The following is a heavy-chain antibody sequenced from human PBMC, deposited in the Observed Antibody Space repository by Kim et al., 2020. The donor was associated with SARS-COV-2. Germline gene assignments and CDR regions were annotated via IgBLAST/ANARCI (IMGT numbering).Heavy chain of an antibody. J-gene: IGHJ6*02. Sequence: KGLEWTGSISYRGSAYYNPSLKSRVTISVDTSKNQFSLKLNSVTAADTAVYYCARGIRYFDWSQYYYYYYGLDVWGQGTTVTVSS. D-gene: IGHD3-9*01. CDR2: ISYRGSA. CDR3: ARGIRYFDWSQYYYYYYGLDV. V-gene: IGHV4-39*07.